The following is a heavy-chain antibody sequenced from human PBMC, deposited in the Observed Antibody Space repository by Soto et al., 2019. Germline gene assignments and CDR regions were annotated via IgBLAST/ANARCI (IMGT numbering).Heavy chain of an antibody. CDR2: ISSNSACI. D-gene: IGHD6-13*01. CDR1: GFTFRSFT. Sequence: GGSLRLSCAASGFTFRSFTMNWVRQAPGKGLEWVSTISSNSACIYYTDALRGRFTISRDNAKNSLHLQMNSLRAEDTAVYYCTRDASRDSSARGWFDPWGPGTLVTVSS. CDR3: TRDASRDSSARGWFDP. V-gene: IGHV3-21*01. J-gene: IGHJ5*02.